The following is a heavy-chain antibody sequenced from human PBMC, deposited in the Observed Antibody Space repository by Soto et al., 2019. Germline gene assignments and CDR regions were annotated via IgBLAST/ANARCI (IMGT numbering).Heavy chain of an antibody. J-gene: IGHJ6*02. CDR1: GFTFGDYA. D-gene: IGHD3-3*01. Sequence: PGGSLRLSCTASGFTFGDYAMSWFRQAPGKGLEWVGFIRSKAYGGTTEYAASVKGRFTISRDDSKSIAYLQMNSLKTEDTAVYYCTRARAKKVLRFLEWLLWPYGMDVWGQGTTVTVSS. CDR3: TRARAKKVLRFLEWLLWPYGMDV. V-gene: IGHV3-49*03. CDR2: IRSKAYGGTT.